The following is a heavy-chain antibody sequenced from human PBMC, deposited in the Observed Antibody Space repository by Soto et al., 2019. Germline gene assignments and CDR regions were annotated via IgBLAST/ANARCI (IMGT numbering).Heavy chain of an antibody. CDR3: ARDIEPPGLCFDD. D-gene: IGHD6-13*01. CDR1: GGSISSGGYS. Sequence: SETLSLTCAVSGGSISSGGYSWSWIRHPPGKGLEWIGYIYHSGSTYYNPSLKSRVTISVDRSKNQFSLKLSSVTAADTAVYYCARDIEPPGLCFDDWGQGTLVTGSS. J-gene: IGHJ4*02. V-gene: IGHV4-30-2*01. CDR2: IYHSGST.